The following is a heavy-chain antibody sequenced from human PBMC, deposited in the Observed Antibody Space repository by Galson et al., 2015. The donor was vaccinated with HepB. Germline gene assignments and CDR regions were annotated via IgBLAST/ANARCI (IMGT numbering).Heavy chain of an antibody. Sequence: SLRLSCAASGFTFSSYALSWVRQAPGKGLEWVSTISGSAGSTYYADSVKGRFTISRDNSKTTLYLQMNSLRAEDTAVYYCAKPTYYYDSSGYYFDFYYGMDVWGQGTTVTVSS. D-gene: IGHD3-22*01. CDR2: ISGSAGST. CDR1: GFTFSSYA. CDR3: AKPTYYYDSSGYYFDFYYGMDV. V-gene: IGHV3-23*01. J-gene: IGHJ6*02.